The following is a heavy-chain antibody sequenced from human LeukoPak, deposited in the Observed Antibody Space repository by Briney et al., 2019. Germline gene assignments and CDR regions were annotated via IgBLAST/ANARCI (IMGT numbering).Heavy chain of an antibody. V-gene: IGHV4-38-2*02. Sequence: PSETLSLTCNVSGYLISNGYYWGWIRQPPGKGLEWIGSIHYTGSTYYSPSLKSRVTISLDTSKRRFSLKVISVTAADTAVYYCAREVFDYYGSGSYYFYYYYYMDVWGKGTTVTVSS. CDR3: AREVFDYYGSGSYYFYYYYYMDV. J-gene: IGHJ6*03. CDR1: GYLISNGYY. CDR2: IHYTGST. D-gene: IGHD3-10*01.